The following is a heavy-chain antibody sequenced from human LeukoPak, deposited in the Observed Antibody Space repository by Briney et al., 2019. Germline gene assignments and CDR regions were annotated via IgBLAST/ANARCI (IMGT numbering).Heavy chain of an antibody. J-gene: IGHJ6*02. V-gene: IGHV3-33*01. CDR2: IWYDGSNK. Sequence: GGSLRLSCAASGFTFSSYGMHWVRQAPGKGLEWVAVIWYDGSNKYYADPVKGRFTISRDNSKNTLYLQMNSLRAEDTAVYYCARDYGDYGMDGWGQGTTVTVSS. CDR1: GFTFSSYG. D-gene: IGHD4-17*01. CDR3: ARDYGDYGMDG.